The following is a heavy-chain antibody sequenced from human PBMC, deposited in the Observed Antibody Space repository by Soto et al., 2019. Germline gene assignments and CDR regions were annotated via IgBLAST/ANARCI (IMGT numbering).Heavy chain of an antibody. CDR2: IRSKAYGGTT. CDR3: TRAHYDFWSGYPSQYYYYGMDV. Sequence: PGGSLRLSCTASGFTFGDYAMSWFRQAPGKGLEWVGFIRSKAYGGTTEYAASVKGRFTISRDDSKSIAYLQMNSLKTEDTAVYYCTRAHYDFWSGYPSQYYYYGMDVWGQGTTVTVSS. J-gene: IGHJ6*02. D-gene: IGHD3-3*01. CDR1: GFTFGDYA. V-gene: IGHV3-49*03.